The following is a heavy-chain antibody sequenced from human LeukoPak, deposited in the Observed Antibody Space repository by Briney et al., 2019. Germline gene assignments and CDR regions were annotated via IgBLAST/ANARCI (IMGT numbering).Heavy chain of an antibody. Sequence: SETLSLTCTVSGGSISSYYWSWLRQPPGKGLEWIGYIYTSGSTNYNPSLKSRVTISVDTSKNQFSLKLSSVTAADTAVYYCARHLNWNYADFDYWGQGTLVTVSS. CDR1: GGSISSYY. V-gene: IGHV4-4*09. CDR3: ARHLNWNYADFDY. J-gene: IGHJ4*02. D-gene: IGHD1-7*01. CDR2: IYTSGST.